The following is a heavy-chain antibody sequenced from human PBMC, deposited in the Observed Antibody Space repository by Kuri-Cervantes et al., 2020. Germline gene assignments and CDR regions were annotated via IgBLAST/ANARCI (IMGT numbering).Heavy chain of an antibody. D-gene: IGHD1-26*01. CDR2: ISYDGSNK. CDR3: AGGAGGNYFDY. J-gene: IGHJ4*02. CDR1: GFTFSDYY. Sequence: GGSLRLSCAASGFTFSDYYMSWIRQAPGKGLEWVAVISYDGSNKYYADSVKGRFTISRDNAKNSLYLQMNSLRAEDTAVYYCAGGAGGNYFDYWGQGTLVTVSS. V-gene: IGHV3-30-3*01.